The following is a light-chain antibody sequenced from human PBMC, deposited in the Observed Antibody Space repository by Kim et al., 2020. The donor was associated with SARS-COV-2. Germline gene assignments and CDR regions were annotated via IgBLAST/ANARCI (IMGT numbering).Light chain of an antibody. V-gene: IGKV3-20*01. J-gene: IGKJ2*01. CDR1: QSVSSSY. CDR3: QQYDTSPYT. CDR2: GES. Sequence: LSPGERATLSCRASQSVSSSYLAWYQQKPGQAPRLLIYGESSRATGIPDRFSGSGSGTDFTLTISRLEPEDFAVYYCQQYDTSPYTLGQGTELEI.